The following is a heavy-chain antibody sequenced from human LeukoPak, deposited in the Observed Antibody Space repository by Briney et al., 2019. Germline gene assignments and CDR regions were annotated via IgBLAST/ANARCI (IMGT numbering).Heavy chain of an antibody. J-gene: IGHJ4*02. CDR3: AKEGDGYNWAPRCDY. D-gene: IGHD5-24*01. CDR1: GFTFSSYN. V-gene: IGHV3-21*01. Sequence: KPGGSLRLSCAASGFTFSSYNMNWVRQAPGKGLEWVSSISSSSDYIYYADSVKGRFTISRDNSKNTLYLQMNSLRAEDTAVYYCAKEGDGYNWAPRCDYWGQGTLVTVSS. CDR2: ISSSSDYI.